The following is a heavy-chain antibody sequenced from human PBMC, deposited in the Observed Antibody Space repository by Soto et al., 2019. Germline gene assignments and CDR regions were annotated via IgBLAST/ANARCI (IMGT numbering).Heavy chain of an antibody. CDR1: GYTFTSHD. J-gene: IGHJ5*02. CDR3: ARDMSTT. CDR2: MNPNSGHT. D-gene: IGHD2-2*01. V-gene: IGHV1-8*01. Sequence: QVQLVQSGAEVKKPGASVKVSCKASGYTFTSHDINWMRQATGQGLEWMGWMNPNSGHTNYAQKFQGRVTMTRDTSISTAYMELTNLRSEDTVIYYCARDMSTTWGQGPLVTVSS.